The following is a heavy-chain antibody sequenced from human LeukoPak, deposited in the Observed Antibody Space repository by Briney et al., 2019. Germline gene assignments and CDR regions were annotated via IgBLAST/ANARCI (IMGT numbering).Heavy chain of an antibody. Sequence: SETLSLTCSVSGGSIRSSNCYWGWIRQPPGMGLEWIGSIFDRGTTYYNPSLKSRVTISVDTSKNQFSLRLTSVTAADTAVYFRARHEEEDGYNAKSPDHWGQGTLVTVSS. CDR1: GGSIRSSNCY. J-gene: IGHJ4*02. D-gene: IGHD5-24*01. CDR3: ARHEEEDGYNAKSPDH. V-gene: IGHV4-39*01. CDR2: IFDRGTT.